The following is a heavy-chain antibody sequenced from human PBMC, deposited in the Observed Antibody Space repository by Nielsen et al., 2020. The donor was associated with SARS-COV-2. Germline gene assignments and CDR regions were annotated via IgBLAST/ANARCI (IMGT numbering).Heavy chain of an antibody. CDR1: GGSISSSSYY. CDR2: IYYSGST. D-gene: IGHD3-10*01. J-gene: IGHJ4*02. CDR3: ASTPYYGSGRPEYFDY. V-gene: IGHV4-39*01. Sequence: SETLSLTCTVSGGSISSSSYYWGWIRQPPGKGLEWIGSIYYSGSTYYNPSLKSRVTISVDTSKNQSSLKLSSVTAADTAVYYYASTPYYGSGRPEYFDYWGQGTLVTVSS.